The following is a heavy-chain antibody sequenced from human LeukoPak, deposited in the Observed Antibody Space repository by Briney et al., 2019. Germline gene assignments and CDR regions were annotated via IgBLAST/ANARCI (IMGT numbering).Heavy chain of an antibody. CDR2: ISSSGSTI. J-gene: IGHJ4*02. CDR1: GFTFSDYY. Sequence: GGSLRLSCAASGFTFSDYYMSWIRQAPGKGLEWVSYISSSGSTIYYADSVKGRFTISRDNAKNSLYLQMNSLRAEDTALYYCAKDARRYCSGGSCYGFDYWGQGTLVTVSS. V-gene: IGHV3-11*01. D-gene: IGHD2-15*01. CDR3: AKDARRYCSGGSCYGFDY.